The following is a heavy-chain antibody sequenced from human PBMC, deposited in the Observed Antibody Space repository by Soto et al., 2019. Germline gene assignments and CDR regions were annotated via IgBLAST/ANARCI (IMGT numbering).Heavy chain of an antibody. Sequence: GSLRLSCAASGFTFSSYAMSWVRQAPGKGLEWVSAISGSGGSTYYADSVKGRFTISRDNSKNTLYLQMNSLRAEDTAVYYCATPLWSSGYSQFDYWGQGTLVTVSS. CDR3: ATPLWSSGYSQFDY. D-gene: IGHD3-22*01. CDR1: GFTFSSYA. J-gene: IGHJ4*02. CDR2: ISGSGGST. V-gene: IGHV3-23*01.